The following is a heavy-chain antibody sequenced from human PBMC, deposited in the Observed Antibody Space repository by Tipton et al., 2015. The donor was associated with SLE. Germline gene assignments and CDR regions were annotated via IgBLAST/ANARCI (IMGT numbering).Heavy chain of an antibody. CDR1: GYSISSGYY. D-gene: IGHD3-10*01. V-gene: IGHV4-38-2*01. J-gene: IGHJ4*02. Sequence: TLSLTCAVSGYSISSGYYWGWIRQSPGKGLEWIGSLHHSGNAYYNASLKSRVAISVDTSNNLFSLKLSSVTAADTAVYYCVNSKLLWFGDRDYWGQGTLVTVSS. CDR3: VNSKLLWFGDRDY. CDR2: LHHSGNA.